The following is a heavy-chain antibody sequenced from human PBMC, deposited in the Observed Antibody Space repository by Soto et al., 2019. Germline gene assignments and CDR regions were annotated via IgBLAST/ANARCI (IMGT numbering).Heavy chain of an antibody. CDR2: ISHSGST. CDR1: GESFSAHH. Sequence: LETLSLTCAFYGESFSAHHWILIRQPPGKGLEWIGEISHSGSTNYNPSLKSRVTISVDTSKNQFSLKLRSLTAADTAVYYCARGLGGRSDFWGQGNLVTVSS. J-gene: IGHJ4*02. CDR3: ARGLGGRSDF. V-gene: IGHV4-34*01.